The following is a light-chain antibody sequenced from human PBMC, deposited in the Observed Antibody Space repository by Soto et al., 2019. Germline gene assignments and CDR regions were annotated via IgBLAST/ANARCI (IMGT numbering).Light chain of an antibody. CDR3: SSYTSSSTAVV. CDR1: SCDVGGYNY. V-gene: IGLV2-14*01. J-gene: IGLJ2*01. CDR2: DVS. Sequence: QSALTQPASVSGSPGQSITISCTGTSCDVGGYNYVSWYQQHPGKAPKLMIYDVSNRPSGVSNRFSGSTSGNTASLTISGLQAEDEADYYCSSYTSSSTAVVFGGGTKVTVL.